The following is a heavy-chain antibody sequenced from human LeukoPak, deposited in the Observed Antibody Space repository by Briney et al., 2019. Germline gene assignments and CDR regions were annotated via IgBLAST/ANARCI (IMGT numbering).Heavy chain of an antibody. CDR1: EFTLSSYW. D-gene: IGHD4-23*01. CDR3: ARPSGNAYFDY. J-gene: IGHJ4*02. V-gene: IGHV3-7*03. CDR2: IKQDGSEK. Sequence: GGSLRLSCTASEFTLSSYWMSWVRQAPGKGLEWVANIKQDGSEKYYVDSVKGRFTISRDNSKNTLYLQMNSLRAEDTAVYYCARPSGNAYFDYWGQGTLVTVSS.